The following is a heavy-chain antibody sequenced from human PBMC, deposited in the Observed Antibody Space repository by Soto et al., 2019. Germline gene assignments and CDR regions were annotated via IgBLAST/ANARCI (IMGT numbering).Heavy chain of an antibody. Sequence: LRLSCAASGFTFSSYAMHWVRQAPGKGLEWVAVISYDGSNKYYADSVKGRFTISRDNSKNTLYLQMNSLRSDDTAVYYCARGRGSGSYVRDGGYYFDYWGQGTLVTVSS. CDR2: ISYDGSNK. V-gene: IGHV3-30-3*01. CDR3: ARGRGSGSYVRDGGYYFDY. D-gene: IGHD3-10*01. CDR1: GFTFSSYA. J-gene: IGHJ4*02.